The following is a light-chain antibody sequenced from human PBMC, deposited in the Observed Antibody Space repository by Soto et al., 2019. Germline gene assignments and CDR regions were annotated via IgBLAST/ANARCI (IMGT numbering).Light chain of an antibody. CDR2: DAS. Sequence: DIQLTRSPSTLPASVGDRVTITCRASQSIDRWLAWYQQKPGKAPDLLIYDASRLAGGVPSRFSGSGSGTDFTLTISSLEPEDFALYYCQQRSNWPITFGQGTRLEIK. CDR3: QQRSNWPIT. CDR1: QSIDRW. V-gene: IGKV1-5*01. J-gene: IGKJ5*01.